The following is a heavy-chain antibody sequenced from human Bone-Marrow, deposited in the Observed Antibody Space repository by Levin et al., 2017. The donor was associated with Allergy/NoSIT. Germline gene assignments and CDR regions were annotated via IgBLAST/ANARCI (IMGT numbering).Heavy chain of an antibody. CDR3: ASQGKVEMATMYAFDI. CDR1: GGSISSSTYY. Sequence: SCTVSGGSISSSTYYWGWIRQPPGKGLEWIGSIYYSGNTYYNPSLKSRVTISVDTSKNQFSLNLSSVTAADTALYYCASQGKVEMATMYAFDIWGQGTMVTVSS. D-gene: IGHD5-24*01. CDR2: IYYSGNT. J-gene: IGHJ3*02. V-gene: IGHV4-39*01.